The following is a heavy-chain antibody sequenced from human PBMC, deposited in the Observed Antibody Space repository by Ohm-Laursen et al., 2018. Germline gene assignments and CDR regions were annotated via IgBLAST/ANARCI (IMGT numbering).Heavy chain of an antibody. Sequence: EASVKVSCKASGYTFTGYYMHWVRQAPGQGLEWMGWINPNSGGTNYAQKFQGRVTMTRDTSISTAYMELSRLRSDDTAVYYCARFYDFWSGFNSDWGQGTLVTVSS. CDR2: INPNSGGT. V-gene: IGHV1-2*02. CDR1: GYTFTGYY. J-gene: IGHJ4*02. CDR3: ARFYDFWSGFNSD. D-gene: IGHD3-3*01.